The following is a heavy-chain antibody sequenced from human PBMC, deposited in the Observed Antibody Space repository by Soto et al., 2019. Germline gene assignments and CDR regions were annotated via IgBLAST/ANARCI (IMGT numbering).Heavy chain of an antibody. CDR3: SRGTNSGDDQVFGVKPFDY. CDR1: GYTLTGYY. V-gene: IGHV1-2*04. CDR2: INPNSGGT. J-gene: IGHJ4*02. Sequence: QVQLVQSGAEVKKPGASVKVSCKASGYTLTGYYMHWVRQAPGQGLEWMGWINPNSGGTNYAQKFQGWVTMTSVTSISTAYMELSRLRSYVTAVYYCSRGTNSGDDQVFGVKPFDYWGQGTLVTVSS. D-gene: IGHD5-12*01.